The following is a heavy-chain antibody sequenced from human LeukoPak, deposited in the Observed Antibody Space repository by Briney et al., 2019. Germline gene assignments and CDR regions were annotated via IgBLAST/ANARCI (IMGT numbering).Heavy chain of an antibody. D-gene: IGHD2-8*02. CDR3: ATQYWYVPGGYYMDV. CDR1: GYSFISYW. V-gene: IGHV5-51*01. CDR2: IYPGDSDI. J-gene: IGHJ6*03. Sequence: GESLKISCKGSGYSFISYWIGWVRQMPGKGLEWMGIIYPGDSDIRYSPSFQGQVTISADKSISTAYLQWSSLKASDTAMYYCATQYWYVPGGYYMDVWGKGTTVTVSS.